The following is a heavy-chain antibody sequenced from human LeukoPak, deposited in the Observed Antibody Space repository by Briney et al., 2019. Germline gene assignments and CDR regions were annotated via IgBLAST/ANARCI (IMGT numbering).Heavy chain of an antibody. J-gene: IGHJ4*02. D-gene: IGHD2-15*01. CDR3: APGWPTLDY. V-gene: IGHV4-34*01. CDR1: GGSFSGYY. CDR2: INHSGST. Sequence: SETLSLTCAVYGGSFSGYYWSWIRQPPGKGLEWIGEINHSGSTNYNPSLKSRVTILVDTSKNQFSLKLSSVTAADTAVYYCAPGWPTLDYWGQGTLVTVSS.